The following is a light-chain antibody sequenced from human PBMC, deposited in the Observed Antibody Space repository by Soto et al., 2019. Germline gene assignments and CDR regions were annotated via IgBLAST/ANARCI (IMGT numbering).Light chain of an antibody. CDR3: QQSYLVPET. J-gene: IGKJ2*01. Sequence: DVQMTQSPSSLSASLGDRVTITCRASQTISLYLNWYQQKPGKAPKLLIATTSYLQNGDPSRFSGSRSGTDFSLTISSLQPEDFATYYCQQSYLVPETFGRGTKVDIK. CDR1: QTISLY. V-gene: IGKV1-39*01. CDR2: TTS.